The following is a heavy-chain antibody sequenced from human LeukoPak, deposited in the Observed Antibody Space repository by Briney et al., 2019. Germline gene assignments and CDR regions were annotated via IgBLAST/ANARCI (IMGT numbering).Heavy chain of an antibody. Sequence: RGESLKISCKGSGYSFTSYWIGWVRQMPGKGLEWMGIIYPGDSDTRYSPSFQGQVTISADKSISTAYLQWSSLKASDTAMYYCGGLIREKAMVPPFDYWGQGTLVTVSS. CDR3: GGLIREKAMVPPFDY. D-gene: IGHD5-18*01. V-gene: IGHV5-51*01. CDR1: GYSFTSYW. CDR2: IYPGDSDT. J-gene: IGHJ4*02.